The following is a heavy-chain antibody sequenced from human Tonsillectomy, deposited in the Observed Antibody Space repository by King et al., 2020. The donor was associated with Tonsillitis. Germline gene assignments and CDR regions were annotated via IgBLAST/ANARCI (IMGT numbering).Heavy chain of an antibody. D-gene: IGHD2-2*01. Sequence: VQLQQGGAGLLKPSETLSLTCAGYGGSFIGYSWGWIRQPPGKGLEGIGEINHSGSTNYNPSLKSRVTLSVDTSKNQFSLKRSSVTAADTAVYYCATSTTYHSPDCSSSSCPNWFDPWGQGTLVTVSS. CDR2: INHSGST. V-gene: IGHV4-34*01. J-gene: IGHJ5*02. CDR1: GGSFIGYS. CDR3: ATSTTYHSPDCSSSSCPNWFDP.